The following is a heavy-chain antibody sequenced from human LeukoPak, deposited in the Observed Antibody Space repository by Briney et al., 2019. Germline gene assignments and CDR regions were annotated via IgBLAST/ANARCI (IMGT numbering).Heavy chain of an antibody. V-gene: IGHV4-34*01. Sequence: KSSETLSLTCTVSGGSFSGYYWSWIRQPPGKGLEWIGEINHSGSTNYNPSLKSRVTMSVDTSKNQFSLKLSSVTAADTAVYYCARGLGTKQPWRLRFDPWGQGTLVTVSS. J-gene: IGHJ5*02. CDR3: ARGLGTKQPWRLRFDP. CDR2: INHSGST. CDR1: GGSFSGYY. D-gene: IGHD1/OR15-1a*01.